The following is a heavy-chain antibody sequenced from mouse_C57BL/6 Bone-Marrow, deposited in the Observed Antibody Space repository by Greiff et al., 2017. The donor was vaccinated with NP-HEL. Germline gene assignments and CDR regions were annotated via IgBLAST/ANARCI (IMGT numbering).Heavy chain of an antibody. CDR1: GYPFTSYW. CDR2: INPRSGYT. D-gene: IGHD2-14*01. V-gene: IGHV1-7*01. Sequence: QVQLQPSGAELAKPGASVKLSCKASGYPFTSYWMHWVKQRPGQGLEWIGYINPRSGYTTYNPKFKDKATLTAYKSSSTAYMQLSSLTYEDSAVYYCARTSPPMGTTGYFDVWGTGTTVTVSS. J-gene: IGHJ1*03. CDR3: ARTSPPMGTTGYFDV.